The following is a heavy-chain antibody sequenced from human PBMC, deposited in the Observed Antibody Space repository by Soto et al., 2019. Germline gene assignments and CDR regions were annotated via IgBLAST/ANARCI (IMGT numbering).Heavy chain of an antibody. CDR1: GFTFDDYA. V-gene: IGHV3-9*01. D-gene: IGHD5-18*01. CDR3: QKNSLSSPPPFSYYMDV. J-gene: IGHJ6*03. Sequence: EVQLVESGGGLVQPGRSLRLSCAASGFTFDDYAMHWVRQAPGKGLEWVSGISWNSGSIGYADSVKGRFTISRDNAKNSLYLKINSLRAEDTALYYCQKNSLSSPPPFSYYMDVWGKGTTVTVSS. CDR2: ISWNSGSI.